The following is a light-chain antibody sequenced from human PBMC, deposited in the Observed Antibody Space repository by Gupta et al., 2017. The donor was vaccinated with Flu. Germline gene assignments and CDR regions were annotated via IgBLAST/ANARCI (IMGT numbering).Light chain of an antibody. Sequence: VSGSPGQSITISCTGTSSDVGGYNYVSWYQQHPGKAPKLMIYEVSNRPSGVSNRFSGSKSGNTASLTISGLQAEDEADYYCSSYTSSSTLVFGGGTKLTGL. CDR3: SSYTSSSTLV. CDR1: SSDVGGYNY. J-gene: IGLJ3*02. V-gene: IGLV2-14*01. CDR2: EVS.